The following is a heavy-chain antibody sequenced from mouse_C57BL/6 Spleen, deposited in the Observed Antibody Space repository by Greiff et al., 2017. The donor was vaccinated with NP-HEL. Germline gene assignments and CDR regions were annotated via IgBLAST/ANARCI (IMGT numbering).Heavy chain of an antibody. J-gene: IGHJ1*03. D-gene: IGHD3-3*01. CDR2: IYPGDGDT. CDR1: GYAFSSSW. Sequence: QVQLQQSGPELVKPGASVKISCKASGYAFSSSWMNWVKQRPGKGLEWIGRIYPGDGDTNYNGKFKGKATLTADKSSSTAYMQLSSLTSEDSAVYFCARRRRDLDGYFDVWGTGTTVTVSS. V-gene: IGHV1-82*01. CDR3: ARRRRDLDGYFDV.